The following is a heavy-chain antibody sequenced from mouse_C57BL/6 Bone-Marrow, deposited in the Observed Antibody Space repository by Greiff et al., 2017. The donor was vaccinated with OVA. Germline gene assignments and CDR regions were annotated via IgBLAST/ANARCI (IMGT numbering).Heavy chain of an antibody. J-gene: IGHJ4*01. Sequence: QVQLQQSDAELVKPGASVKISCKVSGYTFTDYTIHWMKQRPEQGLEWIGYIYPRDGSTKYNEKFKGKATLTADKSSSTAYMQLNSLTSEDSAVYFCAPNYVEGYYAMDYWGQGTSVTVSS. CDR3: APNYVEGYYAMDY. CDR2: IYPRDGST. D-gene: IGHD2-1*01. V-gene: IGHV1-78*01. CDR1: GYTFTDYT.